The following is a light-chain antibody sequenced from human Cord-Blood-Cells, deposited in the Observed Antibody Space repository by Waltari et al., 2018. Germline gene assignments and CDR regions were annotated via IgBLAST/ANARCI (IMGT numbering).Light chain of an antibody. CDR1: SSDVGSSNL. CDR2: EGS. V-gene: IGLV2-23*01. Sequence: QSALTQPASVSGSPGQSITISCTGTSSDVGSSNLASWYQQHPGKAPKLIIYEGSKRPSGVSNRFSGSKSGNTASLTISGLQAEDEADYYCCSYAGSSTWVFGGGTKLTVL. J-gene: IGLJ3*02. CDR3: CSYAGSSTWV.